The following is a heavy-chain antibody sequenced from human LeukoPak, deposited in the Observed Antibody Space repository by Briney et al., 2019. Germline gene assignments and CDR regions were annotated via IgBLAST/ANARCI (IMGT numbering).Heavy chain of an antibody. CDR2: IYYSGST. CDR1: GGSISSYY. Sequence: PSETLSLTCTVSGGSISSYYWSWIRQPPGKGLEWIGYIYYSGSTNYNPSLKSRVTISVDTSKNQFSLKPSSVTAADTAVYYCARDQDDYGEKWFDPWGQGTLVTVSS. J-gene: IGHJ5*02. CDR3: ARDQDDYGEKWFDP. D-gene: IGHD4-17*01. V-gene: IGHV4-59*01.